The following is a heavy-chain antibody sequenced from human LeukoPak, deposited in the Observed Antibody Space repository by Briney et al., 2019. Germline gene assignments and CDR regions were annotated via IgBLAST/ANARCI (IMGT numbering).Heavy chain of an antibody. CDR1: GFTFSSYV. CDR2: ISYDGGNK. CDR3: ARGYGGNGGD. Sequence: GGSLRLSCAASGFTFSSYVMHWVRQAPGKGLEWVGFISYDGGNKYHADSVKGRLTISRDNSKNTLYLQMNSLRVEDTAVYYCARGYGGNGGDWGQGTLVTVSS. D-gene: IGHD4-23*01. J-gene: IGHJ4*02. V-gene: IGHV3-30-3*01.